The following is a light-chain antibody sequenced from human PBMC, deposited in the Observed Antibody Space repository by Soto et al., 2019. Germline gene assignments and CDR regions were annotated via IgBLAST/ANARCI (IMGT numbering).Light chain of an antibody. CDR3: QHYNSWPHT. V-gene: IGKV3-15*01. CDR2: DGS. J-gene: IGKJ2*01. CDR1: QTIYNT. Sequence: EIGMTQSPATLSLSPGERATLSCRASQTIYNTLAWYQRKPGQAPRLLIYDGSTRATGVPARVSGRGAGTDFNLPIRHPEVTAFAVLFCQHYNSWPHTFGQGTKV.